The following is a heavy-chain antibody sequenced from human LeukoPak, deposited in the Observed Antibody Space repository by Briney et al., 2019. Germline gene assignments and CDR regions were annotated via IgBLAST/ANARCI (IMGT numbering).Heavy chain of an antibody. Sequence: QPGGSLRLSRAASGFTFSSYWMSWVRQAPGKGLEWVSAISGSGGSTYYADSVKGRFTISRDNSKNTLYLQMNSLRAEDTAVYYCAKDWVGSSGYYPRFDYWGQGTLVTVSS. D-gene: IGHD3-22*01. J-gene: IGHJ4*02. CDR1: GFTFSSYW. CDR3: AKDWVGSSGYYPRFDY. V-gene: IGHV3-23*01. CDR2: ISGSGGST.